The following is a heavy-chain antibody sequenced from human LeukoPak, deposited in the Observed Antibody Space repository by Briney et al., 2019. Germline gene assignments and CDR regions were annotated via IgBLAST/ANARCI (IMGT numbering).Heavy chain of an antibody. J-gene: IGHJ4*02. D-gene: IGHD6-13*01. CDR3: ARFISSSWYFDY. CDR2: ISSSSSYI. V-gene: IGHV3-21*01. Sequence: GGSLRLSCAASGFTFSSYSMNWVRQAPGKGLEWVSSISSSSSYIYYADSVKGRFTISRDNAENSLYLQMNSLRAEDTAVYSCARFISSSWYFDYWGQGTLVTVSS. CDR1: GFTFSSYS.